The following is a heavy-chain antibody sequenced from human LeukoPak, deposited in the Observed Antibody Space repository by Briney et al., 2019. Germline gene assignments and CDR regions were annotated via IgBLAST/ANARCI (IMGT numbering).Heavy chain of an antibody. CDR3: ARLDSSGYYYFDY. CDR2: IYYSGST. J-gene: IGHJ4*02. D-gene: IGHD6-19*01. V-gene: IGHV4-59*08. Sequence: SETLSLTCTVSGGSTTSYYWSWIRQPPGKGLEWIGYIYYSGSTDYNPSLKGRVTISVATSKTQFSLKLTSVTAADTAVYYCARLDSSGYYYFDYWGQGTLVTVSS. CDR1: GGSTTSYY.